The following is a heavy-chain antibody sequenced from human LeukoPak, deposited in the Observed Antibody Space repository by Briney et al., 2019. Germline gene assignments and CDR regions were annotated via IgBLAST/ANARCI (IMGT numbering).Heavy chain of an antibody. CDR1: GFTFSSYA. Sequence: GGSLRLSCAASGFTFSSYAMHWVRQAPGKGLEWVALISYDGSNKYFADSVKGRFTISRDNSKNTLYLQMNSLRAEDTAVYYCAREVSRDGYMEGFDYWGQGTLVTVSS. CDR3: AREVSRDGYMEGFDY. CDR2: ISYDGSNK. V-gene: IGHV3-30*04. D-gene: IGHD5-24*01. J-gene: IGHJ4*02.